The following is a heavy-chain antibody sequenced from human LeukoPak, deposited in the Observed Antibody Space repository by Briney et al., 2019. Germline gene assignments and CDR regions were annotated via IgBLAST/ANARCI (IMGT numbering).Heavy chain of an antibody. V-gene: IGHV4-4*07. D-gene: IGHD3-10*01. CDR2: IYTSGST. CDR1: GGSISSYY. Sequence: SETLSLTCTVSGGSISSYYWSWIRQPAGKGLEWIGRIYTSGSTNYNPSLKSRVTMSVDTSKNQFSLKLSSVTAADTAVYYCARALPPMVRGVIDAFDIWGQGTMVTVSS. CDR3: ARALPPMVRGVIDAFDI. J-gene: IGHJ3*02.